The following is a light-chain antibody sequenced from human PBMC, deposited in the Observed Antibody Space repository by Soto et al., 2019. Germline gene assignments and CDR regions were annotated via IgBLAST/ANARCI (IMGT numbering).Light chain of an antibody. CDR2: AAS. Sequence: DIQMTQSPSYLSASVGDRVTITCRASQSISSYLNWYQQKPGKAHKLLIYAASSLQSGVPSRFSDSVSGTEYTLTSSSLQPDDFATYYGPQRDSTPYTIGQGTKLEIK. CDR1: QSISSY. V-gene: IGKV1-39*01. J-gene: IGKJ2*01. CDR3: PQRDSTPYT.